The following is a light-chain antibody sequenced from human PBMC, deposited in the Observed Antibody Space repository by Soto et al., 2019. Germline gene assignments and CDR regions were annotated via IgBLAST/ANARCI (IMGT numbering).Light chain of an antibody. V-gene: IGLV2-14*01. Sequence: QSALSQPASVSGSPGQSITISCTGTSSDVGGYNFVSWYQQHPDKAPKLIISGVTDRPSGVSHRFSGSKSGNTASLTISGLQAEDESLYYCSSYTHDNTYVFGSGTKLTVL. CDR2: GVT. CDR1: SSDVGGYNF. CDR3: SSYTHDNTYV. J-gene: IGLJ1*01.